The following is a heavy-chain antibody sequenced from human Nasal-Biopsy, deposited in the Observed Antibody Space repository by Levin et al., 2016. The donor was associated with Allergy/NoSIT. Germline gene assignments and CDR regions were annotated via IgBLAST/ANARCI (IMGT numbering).Heavy chain of an antibody. D-gene: IGHD3-9*01. CDR3: ASGPLYDVLTGNYYYGMDV. CDR2: ITGSGSPI. CDR1: GFTFSDYY. V-gene: IGHV3-11*01. J-gene: IGHJ6*02. Sequence: GESLKISCAASGFTFSDYYMSWIRQAPGKGLEWVSYITGSGSPIFYADSVKGRFTISRDNAKNSLFLQLNSLRAEDTAVYYCASGPLYDVLTGNYYYGMDVWGQGTTVTVS.